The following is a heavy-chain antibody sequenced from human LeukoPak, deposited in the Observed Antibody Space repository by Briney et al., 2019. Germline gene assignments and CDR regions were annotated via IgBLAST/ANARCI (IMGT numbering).Heavy chain of an antibody. CDR2: IYYSGST. CDR3: ARDSRYYYGSGSYYKGWFDP. J-gene: IGHJ5*02. D-gene: IGHD3-10*01. V-gene: IGHV4-30-4*08. Sequence: SQTLSLTCTVSGGSISSGDYYWSWIRQPPGKGLEWIGYIYYSGSTYYNPSLKSRVTISVDTSKNQFSLKLSSVTAADTAVYYCARDSRYYYGSGSYYKGWFDPWGQGTLVTVSS. CDR1: GGSISSGDYY.